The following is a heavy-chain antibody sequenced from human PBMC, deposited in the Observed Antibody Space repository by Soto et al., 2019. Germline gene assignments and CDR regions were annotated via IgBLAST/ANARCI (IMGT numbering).Heavy chain of an antibody. Sequence: QVQLVESGGGVVQPGRSLRLSCAASNYGMHWVRQAPGKGLEWVAVIWYDGSNKYYADSVKGRFTISRDNSKNTLYLQMNNLRAEDTAVYYWARDRGGYGMDVWGQGTTVIVSS. J-gene: IGHJ6*02. CDR1: SNYG. CDR2: IWYDGSNK. CDR3: ARDRGGYGMDV. D-gene: IGHD3-16*01. V-gene: IGHV3-33*01.